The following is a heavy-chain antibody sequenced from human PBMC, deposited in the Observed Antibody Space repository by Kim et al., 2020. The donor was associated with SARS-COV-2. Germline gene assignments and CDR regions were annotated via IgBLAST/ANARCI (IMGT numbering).Heavy chain of an antibody. CDR2: IWYDGSNK. D-gene: IGHD2-2*01. V-gene: IGHV3-33*01. CDR1: GFTFSSYG. J-gene: IGHJ4*02. Sequence: GGSLRLSCAASGFTFSSYGMHWVRQAPGKGLEWVAVIWYDGSNKYYADSVKGRFTISRDNSKNTLYLQMNSLRAEDTAVYYCARVRVSQYQPFDYWGQGTLVTVSS. CDR3: ARVRVSQYQPFDY.